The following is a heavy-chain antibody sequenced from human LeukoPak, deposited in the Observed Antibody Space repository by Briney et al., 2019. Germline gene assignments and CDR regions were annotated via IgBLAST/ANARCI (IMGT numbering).Heavy chain of an antibody. CDR1: GFTFSSYA. J-gene: IGHJ4*02. CDR2: INTDGSNT. Sequence: GGSLRLSCAASGFTFSSYAMSWVRQAPGKGLVWVSRINTDGSNTAYADSVKGRFTISRDNAKNTLYLQMHSLRAEDTAVYYCTRGGTTLDYWGQGTLVSVSS. CDR3: TRGGTTLDY. V-gene: IGHV3-74*01. D-gene: IGHD1-7*01.